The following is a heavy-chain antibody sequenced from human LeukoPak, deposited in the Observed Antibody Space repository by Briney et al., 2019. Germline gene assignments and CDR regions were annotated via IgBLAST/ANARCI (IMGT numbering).Heavy chain of an antibody. CDR1: GFTFSSYG. V-gene: IGHV3-33*01. D-gene: IGHD1-26*01. Sequence: GGSLRLSCAASGFTFSSYGMHWVRQAPGKGLEWVAVIWYDGNNKYYADFVKGRFTISRDNSRNTLYLQMNSLRAEDTAVYNCARDRGSREDGMDVWGQGTTVTVSS. CDR3: ARDRGSREDGMDV. CDR2: IWYDGNNK. J-gene: IGHJ6*02.